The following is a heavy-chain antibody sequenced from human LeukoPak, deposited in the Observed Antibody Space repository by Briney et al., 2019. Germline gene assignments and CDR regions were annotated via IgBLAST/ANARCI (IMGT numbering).Heavy chain of an antibody. J-gene: IGHJ4*02. CDR2: LDWIGAST. Sequence: GGSLRLSCTASGFTFGSYAMSWVRQVPGKGLEWVSGLDWIGASTTYADSVKGRFTISRDNARNSLYLQMNSLKVEDTAFYFCATGYYRTFDYWGQGTLVTVSS. V-gene: IGHV3-20*04. D-gene: IGHD3-16*02. CDR3: ATGYYRTFDY. CDR1: GFTFGSYA.